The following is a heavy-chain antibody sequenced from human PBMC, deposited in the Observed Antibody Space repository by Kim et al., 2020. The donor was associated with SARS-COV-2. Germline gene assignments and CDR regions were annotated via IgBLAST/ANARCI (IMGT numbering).Heavy chain of an antibody. D-gene: IGHD1-26*01. CDR1: GFTFSSYT. J-gene: IGHJ4*02. CDR2: ISYDGSNK. Sequence: GGSRRLSCAASGFTFSSYTMHWVRQAPGKGLEWVAVISYDGSNKYYVDSVKGRFTISRDNSKNPLYLQMNSLRAEDTAVYYCARDRSGSYQGVYFDYWGQGTLVTVSS. V-gene: IGHV3-30*04. CDR3: ARDRSGSYQGVYFDY.